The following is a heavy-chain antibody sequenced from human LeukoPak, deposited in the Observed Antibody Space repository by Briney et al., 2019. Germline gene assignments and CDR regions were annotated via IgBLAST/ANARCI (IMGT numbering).Heavy chain of an antibody. CDR3: ARGREYYGSGSI. J-gene: IGHJ4*02. Sequence: SETLSLTCTVSGGSISSYYWSWIRQPPGKGLEWIGYIYYSGSTNYNPSLKSRVTISVDTSKNQFSLKLSSVTAADTAVYYCARGREYYGSGSIWGQGTLVTVSS. CDR1: GGSISSYY. CDR2: IYYSGST. D-gene: IGHD3-10*01. V-gene: IGHV4-59*01.